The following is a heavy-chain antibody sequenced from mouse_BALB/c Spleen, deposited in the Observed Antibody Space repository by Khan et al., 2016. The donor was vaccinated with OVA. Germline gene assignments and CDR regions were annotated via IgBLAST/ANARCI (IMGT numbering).Heavy chain of an antibody. CDR2: IVPYNGAT. CDR3: ASGGYGGFAY. D-gene: IGHD2-14*01. V-gene: IGHV1S135*01. CDR1: GYAFTSYN. J-gene: IGHJ3*01. Sequence: VQLQQPGPELVKPGASVKVSCKASGYAFTSYNIYWVNQSHGKSLEWVGYIVPYNGATSYNPTFKGQATLTVDKSSPTAYMHLNSLTPEASAVYYGASGGYGGFAYWGQGTLVTVSA.